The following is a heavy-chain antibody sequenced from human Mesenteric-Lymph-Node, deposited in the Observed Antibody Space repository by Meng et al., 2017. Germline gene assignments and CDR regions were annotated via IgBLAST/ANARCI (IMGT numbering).Heavy chain of an antibody. CDR2: IGGGGDTT. Sequence: EGQVGESGGDLVTPGCYRIISCAACGVTFSMYGMNWVRQAPGKGLGWISGIGGGGDTTYYADSVKGRFTVSRDNSKSTLFLQLNSLRVDDTAVYYCTKIADSATVAWGQGTLVTVSS. CDR1: GVTFSMYG. V-gene: IGHV3-23*04. D-gene: IGHD2-15*01. J-gene: IGHJ5*02. CDR3: TKIADSATVA.